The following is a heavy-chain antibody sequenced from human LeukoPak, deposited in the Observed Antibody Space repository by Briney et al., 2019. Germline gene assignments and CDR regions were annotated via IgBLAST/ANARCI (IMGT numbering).Heavy chain of an antibody. CDR1: GGSFSGYY. CDR3: ASINLWSSSSPLTGY. CDR2: INHNGST. D-gene: IGHD6-6*01. Sequence: SETLSLTCAVYGGSFSGYYWSWIRQPPGKGLEWVGEINHNGSTNYNPSLKRRVTISADKSKNQFSMKLSSVAAAGTALYSCASINLWSSSSPLTGYWGQGNLVTVSS. V-gene: IGHV4-34*01. J-gene: IGHJ4*02.